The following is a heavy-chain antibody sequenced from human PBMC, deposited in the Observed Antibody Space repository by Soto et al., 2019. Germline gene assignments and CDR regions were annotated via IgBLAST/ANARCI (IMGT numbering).Heavy chain of an antibody. Sequence: GGSLRLSCAASGFTFSSYAMSWVRQAPGKGLEWVSAISGSGGSTYYADSVKGTFTISRDNSKNTLYLQMKSLRAEDTAVYDCAKVVAETGYSSSSGGNDYWGQGTLVTVSS. CDR2: ISGSGGST. CDR1: GFTFSSYA. D-gene: IGHD6-6*01. CDR3: AKVVAETGYSSSSGGNDY. V-gene: IGHV3-23*01. J-gene: IGHJ4*02.